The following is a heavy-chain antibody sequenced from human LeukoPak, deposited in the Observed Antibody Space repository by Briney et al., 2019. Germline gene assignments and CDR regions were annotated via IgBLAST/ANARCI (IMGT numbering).Heavy chain of an antibody. D-gene: IGHD3-22*01. CDR2: MNPNSGNT. V-gene: IGHV1-8*01. Sequence: AASVKVSCKASGYTFTGYDINWVRQATGQGLEWMGWMNPNSGNTGYAQKFQGRVTMTRNTSISTAYMELSSLRSEDTAVYYCATDLTMIVVPSGEYYYGMDVWGQGTTVTVSS. CDR3: ATDLTMIVVPSGEYYYGMDV. CDR1: GYTFTGYD. J-gene: IGHJ6*02.